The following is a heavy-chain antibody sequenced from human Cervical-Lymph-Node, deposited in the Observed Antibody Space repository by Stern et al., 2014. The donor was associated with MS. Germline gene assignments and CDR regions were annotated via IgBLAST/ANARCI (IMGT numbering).Heavy chain of an antibody. CDR3: ARDCKLRYFDPTSRCAFDI. J-gene: IGHJ3*02. Sequence: VQLVESGAEVKKPGASVKVSCKASGYTFTRYGISWVRQAPGQGLEWMGWISAYNGNTHSAQKLQGRVTMTTDTATSTAYMELGSLRSDDTAVYYCARDCKLRYFDPTSRCAFDIWGQGTMVTVSS. CDR1: GYTFTRYG. CDR2: ISAYNGNT. V-gene: IGHV1-18*04. D-gene: IGHD3-9*01.